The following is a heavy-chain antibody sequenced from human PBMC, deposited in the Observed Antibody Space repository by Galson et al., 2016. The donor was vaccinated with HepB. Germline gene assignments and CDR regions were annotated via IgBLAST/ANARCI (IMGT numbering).Heavy chain of an antibody. CDR2: TYYRSKWYI. CDR1: GDSVSSSTSA. V-gene: IGHV6-1*01. D-gene: IGHD3-16*02. J-gene: IGHJ6*02. CDR3: ARENPPPYDYVWGTYRYNYYYGIDV. Sequence: CAISGDSVSSSTSAWNWIRQSPSRGLEWLGRTYYRSKWYIDYAVSVKSRITINPDTSKNQFSLQLDSVTPEDTAVYYCARENPPPYDYVWGTYRYNYYYGIDVWGQGTTVTVSS.